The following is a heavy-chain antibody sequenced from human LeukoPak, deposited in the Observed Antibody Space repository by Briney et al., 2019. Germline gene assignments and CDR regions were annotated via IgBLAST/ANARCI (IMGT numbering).Heavy chain of an antibody. J-gene: IGHJ6*03. V-gene: IGHV4-61*02. Sequence: PSETLSLTCTVSGGSISSGSYYWSWIRQPAGKGLEWIGRIYTSGSTNYNPSLKSRVTISVDTSKNQFSLKLSSVTAADTAVYYCARGARPVLRFLAWLSDYMDVWGKGTTVTVSS. CDR2: IYTSGST. CDR3: ARGARPVLRFLAWLSDYMDV. D-gene: IGHD3-3*01. CDR1: GGSISSGSYY.